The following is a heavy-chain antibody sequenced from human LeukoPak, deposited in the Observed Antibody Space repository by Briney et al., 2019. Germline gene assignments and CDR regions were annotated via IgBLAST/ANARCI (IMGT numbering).Heavy chain of an antibody. CDR3: ARNPYYDFCCFDY. D-gene: IGHD3-3*01. V-gene: IGHV3-49*03. CDR1: GFTFGDHS. Sequence: GGSLRLPCTASGFTFGDHSMSWFRQAPGKGPEWVGFGRSKAHGGTIQYAASVGGRFTISRDDSKNIVYLQMNSLKTEDTAVYYCARNPYYDFCCFDYWGQGTLVTVSS. CDR2: GRSKAHGGTI. J-gene: IGHJ4*02.